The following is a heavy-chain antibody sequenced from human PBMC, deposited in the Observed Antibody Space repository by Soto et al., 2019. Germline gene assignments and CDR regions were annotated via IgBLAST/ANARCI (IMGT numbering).Heavy chain of an antibody. CDR1: GYTFSSYG. CDR2: ISAYNGNT. D-gene: IGHD6-13*01. Sequence: QVQLVQSGAEVKKPGASVKVSCKASGYTFSSYGISWVRQAPGQGLEWMGWISAYNGNTNYAQKLQGRVTMTTDTCTSTAYMEVRSLRSDDTAVYYCARSIAAAVDLDYWGQGTLVTVSS. CDR3: ARSIAAAVDLDY. V-gene: IGHV1-18*01. J-gene: IGHJ4*02.